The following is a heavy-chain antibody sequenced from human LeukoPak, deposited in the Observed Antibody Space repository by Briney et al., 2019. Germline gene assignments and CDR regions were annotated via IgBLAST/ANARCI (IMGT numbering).Heavy chain of an antibody. V-gene: IGHV3-15*01. CDR1: GFTFSDAC. D-gene: IGHD5-18*01. J-gene: IGHJ4*02. Sequence: PGGSLRLSCAASGFTFSDACMSWVRQAPGKGLEWVGHIKRKTGGGTTDNAASVRGRFTISRDDTKSTLYLQMNSLKTEDTAVYYCTTGTWLQQWLADCWGEGALLAVS. CDR2: IKRKTGGGTT. CDR3: TTGTWLQQWLADC.